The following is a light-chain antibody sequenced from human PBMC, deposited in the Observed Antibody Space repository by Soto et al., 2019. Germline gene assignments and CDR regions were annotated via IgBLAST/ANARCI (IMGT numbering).Light chain of an antibody. CDR1: SSDFGSYNY. CDR2: EVS. Sequence: SVLTQPASVSGSPGQSITISCTGTSSDFGSYNYVSWYQQHPGKAPKLMIYEVSNRPSGVSNRFSGSKSGNTASLTISGLQAEDEADYYCCSYAGNLALFGGGTKVTV. J-gene: IGLJ2*01. V-gene: IGLV2-14*01. CDR3: CSYAGNLAL.